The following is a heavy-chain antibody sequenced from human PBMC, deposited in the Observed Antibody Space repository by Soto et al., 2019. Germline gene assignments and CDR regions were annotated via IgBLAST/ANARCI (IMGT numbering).Heavy chain of an antibody. CDR1: GGSISSYY. V-gene: IGHV4-59*01. Sequence: SETLSLTCTVSGGSISSYYWSWIRQPPGKGLEWIGYNYYSGSTNYNPSLKSRVTISVDTSKNQFSLKLSSVTAADTAVYYCARVDLQYSSGWYGGNFDYWGQGTLVTVSS. D-gene: IGHD6-19*01. CDR2: NYYSGST. CDR3: ARVDLQYSSGWYGGNFDY. J-gene: IGHJ4*02.